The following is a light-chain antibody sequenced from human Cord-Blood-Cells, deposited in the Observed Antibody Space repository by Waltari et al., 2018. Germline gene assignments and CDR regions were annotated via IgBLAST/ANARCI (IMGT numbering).Light chain of an antibody. J-gene: IGKJ4*01. CDR2: AAS. CDR3: QKYNSAPLT. V-gene: IGKV1-27*01. Sequence: DTQLTQSPSSLSASVRDRVTITCRASQGITNYLAWYQQKPGKVPKLLIYAASTLQSGVPARFSGSGSGTDFTLTISSLQPEDVATYYCQKYNSAPLTFGGGTKVEIK. CDR1: QGITNY.